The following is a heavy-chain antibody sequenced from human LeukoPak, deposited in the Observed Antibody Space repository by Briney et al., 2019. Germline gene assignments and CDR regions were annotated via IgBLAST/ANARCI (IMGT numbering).Heavy chain of an antibody. CDR2: IIPILGIA. V-gene: IGHV1-69*04. J-gene: IGHJ6*02. Sequence: SVKVPCKASGGTFSSCAISWVRQAPGQGLEWMGRIIPILGIANYAQKFQGRVTITADKSTSTAYMELNSLRSEDTAVYYCAFSEVPAAINPAKLYYYYYGMDVWGQGTTVTVSS. CDR1: GGTFSSCA. D-gene: IGHD2-2*02. CDR3: AFSEVPAAINPAKLYYYYYGMDV.